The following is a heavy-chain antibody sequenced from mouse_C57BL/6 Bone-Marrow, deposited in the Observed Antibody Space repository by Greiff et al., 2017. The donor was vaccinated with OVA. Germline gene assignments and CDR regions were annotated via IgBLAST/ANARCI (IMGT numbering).Heavy chain of an antibody. CDR1: GYSITSGYD. D-gene: IGHD4-1*01. CDR2: ISYSGST. J-gene: IGHJ1*03. V-gene: IGHV3-1*01. Sequence: EVKLQESGPGMVKPSQSLSLTCTVTGYSITSGYDWHWIRHFPGNKLEWMGYISYSGSTNYNPSLKSRISITHDTSKNHFFLKLNSVTTEDTATYDCARGGHWDRRYFDVWGTGTTVTVSA. CDR3: ARGGHWDRRYFDV.